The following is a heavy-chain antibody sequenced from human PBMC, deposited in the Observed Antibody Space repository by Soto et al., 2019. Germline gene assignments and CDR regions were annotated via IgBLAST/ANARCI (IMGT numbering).Heavy chain of an antibody. CDR3: ASRPRGSVAGTLDS. Sequence: GGSLRLSCAASGFTFSDYAMSWVRQAPGKGLEWVSVINSDGATYYADSVEGRFSISRDNSKSTLCLQMNSLSVEDTAIYYCASRPRGSVAGTLDSWGQGSLVTVSS. D-gene: IGHD6-19*01. CDR1: GFTFSDYA. J-gene: IGHJ5*01. V-gene: IGHV3-23*01. CDR2: INSDGAT.